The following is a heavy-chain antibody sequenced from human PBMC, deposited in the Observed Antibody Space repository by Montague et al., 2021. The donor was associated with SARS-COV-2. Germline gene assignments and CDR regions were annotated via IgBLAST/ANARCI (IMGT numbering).Heavy chain of an antibody. CDR2: IYWDDNK. J-gene: IGHJ4*02. D-gene: IGHD6-19*01. CDR1: GFSLSTNEMG. Sequence: PALVKPTQTLTLTCSFSGFSLSTNEMGVGWIRQPPGKALEWLALIYWDDNKHYSPSLKTRLTITKDTSKNQVALTVTNLDPVDTGTYYCARRYISDWTGFDYWGQGTLVTVSS. CDR3: ARRYISDWTGFDY. V-gene: IGHV2-5*02.